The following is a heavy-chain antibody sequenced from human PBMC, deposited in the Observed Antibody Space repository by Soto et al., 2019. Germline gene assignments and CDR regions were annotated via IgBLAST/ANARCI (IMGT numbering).Heavy chain of an antibody. D-gene: IGHD6-25*01. CDR3: ARIGGYHGPLDY. CDR1: GVSISSYF. V-gene: IGHV4-59*01. CDR2: TYHRGST. Sequence: PSETLSLTCSVSGVSISSYFWSWIRQAPGGGLEWIGYTYHRGSTNYNPSLKSRVAISLDTSENQFSLKVYSVTAADTAVYYCARIGGYHGPLDYWGQGTPVTVSS. J-gene: IGHJ4*02.